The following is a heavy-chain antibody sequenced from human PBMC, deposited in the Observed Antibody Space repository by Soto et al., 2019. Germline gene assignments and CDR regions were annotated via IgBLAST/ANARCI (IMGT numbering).Heavy chain of an antibody. D-gene: IGHD3-10*01. CDR1: GFTFRSYA. Sequence: GGSLRLSCAASGFTFRSYAMSWVRQAPGKGLEWVSAISGSGGSTYYADSVKGRFTISRDNSKNTLYLQMNSLRAEDTAVYYCATRGGSHYYMDVWGKGTTVTVSS. J-gene: IGHJ6*03. V-gene: IGHV3-23*01. CDR3: ATRGGSHYYMDV. CDR2: ISGSGGST.